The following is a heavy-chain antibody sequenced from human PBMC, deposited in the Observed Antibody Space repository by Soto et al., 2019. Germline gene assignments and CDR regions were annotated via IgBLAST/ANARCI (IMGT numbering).Heavy chain of an antibody. V-gene: IGHV3-15*07. CDR3: TTDPSYYYFWSGYYTPKDYYYYGMDV. Sequence: PGGSLRLSCAASGFTFSNAWKNWVRQAPGKGLEWVGRIKSKTDGGTTDYAEPVKSRFTISRDDSKNKQYLQMNNLKTEDTAENYCTTDPSYYYFWSGYYTPKDYYYYGMDVWGQGTTVTVSS. J-gene: IGHJ6*02. CDR2: IKSKTDGGTT. CDR1: GFTFSNAW. D-gene: IGHD3-3*01.